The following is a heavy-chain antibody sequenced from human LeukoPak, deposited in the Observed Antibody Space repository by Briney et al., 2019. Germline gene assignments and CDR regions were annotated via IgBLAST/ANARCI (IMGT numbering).Heavy chain of an antibody. D-gene: IGHD6-19*01. J-gene: IGHJ4*02. CDR3: AKDRWGAVASFDY. Sequence: GGSLRLSCAASGFTFDDYGMSWVRQAPGKGLEWVSGINWNGGSTGYADSVKGRFTISRDNSKNTLYLQMNSLESEDTAVYYCAKDRWGAVASFDYWGQGTLVTVSS. V-gene: IGHV3-20*04. CDR1: GFTFDDYG. CDR2: INWNGGST.